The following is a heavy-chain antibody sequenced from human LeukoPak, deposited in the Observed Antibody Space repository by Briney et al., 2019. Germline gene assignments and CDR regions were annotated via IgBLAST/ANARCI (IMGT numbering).Heavy chain of an antibody. D-gene: IGHD3-16*02. CDR2: INPSGGST. Sequence: GASVEVSCKASGGTFSSYAISWVRQAPGQGLEWMGIINPSGGSTSYAQKFQGRVTMTRDTSTSTVYMELSSLRSEDTAVYYCARGYDYVWGSYRYRDGYYFDYWGQGALVTVSS. J-gene: IGHJ4*02. CDR3: ARGYDYVWGSYRYRDGYYFDY. CDR1: GGTFSSYA. V-gene: IGHV1-46*01.